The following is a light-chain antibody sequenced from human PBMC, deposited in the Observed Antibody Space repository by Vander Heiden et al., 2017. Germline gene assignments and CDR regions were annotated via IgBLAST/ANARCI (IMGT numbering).Light chain of an antibody. V-gene: IGLV2-11*01. Sequence: QSALTQPRSVSGSPGQSVTIACTGTSSDVGNYDYVSWYQQHPGKAPKLIIYSVNKRPSGVPNRFSGSKSGYTASLTISDLQAEDEADFYCCSYAGTYTYVFGSGTRVTVL. CDR3: CSYAGTYTYV. J-gene: IGLJ1*01. CDR2: SVN. CDR1: SSDVGNYDY.